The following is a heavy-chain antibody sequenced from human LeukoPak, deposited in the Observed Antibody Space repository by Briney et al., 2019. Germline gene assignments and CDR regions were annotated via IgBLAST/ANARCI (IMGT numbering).Heavy chain of an antibody. CDR3: ARVPSVIDAFDI. D-gene: IGHD2-21*01. CDR1: GGSISSSNR. V-gene: IGHV4-4*02. CDR2: IFHSGST. Sequence: SETLSLTCAVSGGSISSSNRWTWARQAPGKGLEWIGEIFHSGSTNYNPSLKSRVTISVDKSRNQFSLKVRSVTAADTAVDFCARVPSVIDAFDIWGQGTMVTVSS. J-gene: IGHJ3*02.